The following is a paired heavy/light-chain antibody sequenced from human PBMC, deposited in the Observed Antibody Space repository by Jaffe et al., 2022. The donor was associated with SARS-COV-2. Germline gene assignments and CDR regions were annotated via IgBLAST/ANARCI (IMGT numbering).Light chain of an antibody. V-gene: IGKV3-20*01. CDR1: QFVSSNY. Sequence: EIVLTQSPGTLSLSPGERATLSCRASQFVSSNYLAWYQQKPGQAPRLLIYGASSRATGIPDRFSGSGSGTDFTLTISRLEPEDFAVYYCQQYGSSPLTFGQGTQVEIK. CDR3: QQYGSSPLT. CDR2: GAS. J-gene: IGKJ1*01.
Heavy chain of an antibody. D-gene: IGHD2-21*02. CDR1: GYTFTSYA. CDR2: INTNTGNP. CDR3: ARYPMGGNSGGWWFDP. V-gene: IGHV7-4-1*02. Sequence: QVQLVQSGSELKKPGASVKVSCKASGYTFTSYAMNWVRQAPGQGLEWMGWINTNTGNPTYAQGFTGRFVFSLDTSVTTAYLQISSLKAEDTAVYYCARYPMGGNSGGWWFDPWGQGTLVTVSS. J-gene: IGHJ5*02.